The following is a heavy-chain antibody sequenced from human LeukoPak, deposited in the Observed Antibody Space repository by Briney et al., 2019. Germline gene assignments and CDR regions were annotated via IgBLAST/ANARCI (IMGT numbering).Heavy chain of an antibody. V-gene: IGHV3-23*01. J-gene: IGHJ4*02. CDR3: AKSTSMITFGGVIVDY. CDR2: ISGSGGST. Sequence: AGGSLRLSCAASGFTFSSYAMSWVRQAPGKGLEWVSAISGSGGSTYYADSVKGRFTISRDNSKNTLYLQMNSLRAEDTAVYYCAKSTSMITFGGVIVDYWGQGTLVTVSS. CDR1: GFTFSSYA. D-gene: IGHD3-16*02.